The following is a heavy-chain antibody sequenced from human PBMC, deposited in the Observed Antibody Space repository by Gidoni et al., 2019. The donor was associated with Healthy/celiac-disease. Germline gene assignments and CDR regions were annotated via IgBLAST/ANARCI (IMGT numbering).Heavy chain of an antibody. CDR1: GFTFDDYG. CDR3: ARVVGFTMVRGVIGHFDY. V-gene: IGHV3-20*04. D-gene: IGHD3-10*01. J-gene: IGHJ4*02. CDR2: INWNGGST. Sequence: EVQLVESGGGVVRPGGSLRLSCAASGFTFDDYGMSWVRQAPGKGLEWVSGINWNGGSTGYADSVKGRFTISRDNAKNSLYLQMNSLRAEDTALYYCARVVGFTMVRGVIGHFDYWGQGTLVTVSS.